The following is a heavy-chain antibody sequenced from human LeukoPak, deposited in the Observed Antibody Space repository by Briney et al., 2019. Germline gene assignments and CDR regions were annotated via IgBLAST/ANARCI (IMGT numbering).Heavy chain of an antibody. J-gene: IGHJ4*02. Sequence: GRSLRLSCTASGFTFSRNGMHWVRQAPGKGLEWVAVISYDGGDEYYADSVKGRFTISRDNSKNTLYLQMNSLRAEDTAVYYCAKEGYSSGWYFDYWGQGTLVTVSS. D-gene: IGHD6-19*01. CDR3: AKEGYSSGWYFDY. V-gene: IGHV3-30*18. CDR2: ISYDGGDE. CDR1: GFTFSRNG.